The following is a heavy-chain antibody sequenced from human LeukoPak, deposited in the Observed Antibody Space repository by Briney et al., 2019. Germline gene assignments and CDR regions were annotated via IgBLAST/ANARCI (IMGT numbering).Heavy chain of an antibody. CDR3: ARAPHSYGSSGYHYYFDY. D-gene: IGHD3-22*01. J-gene: IGHJ4*02. V-gene: IGHV5-51*01. CDR1: GYSFTTYW. Sequence: GESLKISCEGSGYSFTTYWIGWVRQMPGKGLEWMGIIYPGDSDTRYSPSFQGQVTISADKSIGTAYLQWSSLKASDTAMYYCARAPHSYGSSGYHYYFDYWGQGTLVTVSS. CDR2: IYPGDSDT.